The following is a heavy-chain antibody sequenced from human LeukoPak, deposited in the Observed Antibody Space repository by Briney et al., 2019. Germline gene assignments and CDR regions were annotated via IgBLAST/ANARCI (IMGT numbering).Heavy chain of an antibody. J-gene: IGHJ4*02. Sequence: GGSLRLSCAASGFTVSSNDMSWVRQAPGKGLEWVSAISGSGGSTYYADSVKGRFTISRDNSKNTLYLQMNSLRAEDTAVYYCAKTGFEGGSSWPHFDYWGQGTLVTVSS. CDR1: GFTVSSND. D-gene: IGHD6-13*01. CDR3: AKTGFEGGSSWPHFDY. V-gene: IGHV3-23*01. CDR2: ISGSGGST.